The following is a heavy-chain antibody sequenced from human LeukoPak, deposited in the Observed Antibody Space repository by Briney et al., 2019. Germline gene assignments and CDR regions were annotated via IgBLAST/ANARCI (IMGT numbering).Heavy chain of an antibody. CDR3: ARIGSGSYYRYYYYYYMDV. D-gene: IGHD3-10*01. CDR2: VYYSGTT. J-gene: IGHJ6*03. V-gene: IGHV4-39*07. CDR1: GDSISLSFYY. Sequence: SETLSLTCSVSGDSISLSFYYWGWIRQPPGKALEWIGSVYYSGTTSYNPSLKSRVTISVDTSKNQFSLKLSSVTAADTAVYYCARIGSGSYYRYYYYYYMDVWGKGTTVTVSS.